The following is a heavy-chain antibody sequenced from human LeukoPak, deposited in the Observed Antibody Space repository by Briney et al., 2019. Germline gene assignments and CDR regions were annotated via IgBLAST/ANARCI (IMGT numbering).Heavy chain of an antibody. D-gene: IGHD2-2*01. V-gene: IGHV4-38-2*02. Sequence: SETLSLTCSVSGYSISSGYYWGWIRQPPGKGLEWIGSIYHSGKAYYTPSLKSRVTMSLDTSKNQFSLRLNSVTAADTAVYYCAREGTSVPADPIDYWGQGTLVTVSS. J-gene: IGHJ4*02. CDR1: GYSISSGYY. CDR2: IYHSGKA. CDR3: AREGTSVPADPIDY.